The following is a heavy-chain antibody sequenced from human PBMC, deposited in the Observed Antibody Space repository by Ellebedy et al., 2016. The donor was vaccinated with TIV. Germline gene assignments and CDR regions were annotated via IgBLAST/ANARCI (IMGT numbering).Heavy chain of an antibody. CDR1: GFTFNYYA. V-gene: IGHV3-23*01. Sequence: GESLKIPCVASGFTFNYYAMTWVRQAPGKGLEWVSSITGNGSGFLTYYADSVKGRFIISRDNSENTLYQQMNSLRAEDTAVYYCSKDPSANSPYYFHYWGQGTLVTVSS. CDR2: ITGNGSGFLT. D-gene: IGHD1-1*01. J-gene: IGHJ4*02. CDR3: SKDPSANSPYYFHY.